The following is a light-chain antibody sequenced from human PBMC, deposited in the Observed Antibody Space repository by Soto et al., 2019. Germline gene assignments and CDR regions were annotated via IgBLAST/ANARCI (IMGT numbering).Light chain of an antibody. CDR1: RKVRNS. Sequence: DIRLTQSPSTLSASSGDRVTITCRASRKVRNSLAWYQQRPGKAPNLLIYDASSLQIGVPPRFSGGGSGTEFTLTISSLQPDDFATYYCQHYTSDSIATFGQGTRLDIK. CDR3: QHYTSDSIAT. J-gene: IGKJ5*01. CDR2: DAS. V-gene: IGKV1-5*01.